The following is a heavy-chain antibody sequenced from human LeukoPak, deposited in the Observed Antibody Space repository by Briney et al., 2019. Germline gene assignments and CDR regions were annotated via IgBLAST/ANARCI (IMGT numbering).Heavy chain of an antibody. CDR2: MNPNSGNT. J-gene: IGHJ3*02. Sequence: GASVKVSCKASGYTFTSYDINWVRQATGQGLEWMGWMNPNSGNTGYAQKFQGRVTMTRNTSISTAYMELSSLRSEDTAVYYCAFLDGRFDAAFDIWGQGTMVTVSS. CDR3: AFLDGRFDAAFDI. D-gene: IGHD2/OR15-2a*01. V-gene: IGHV1-8*01. CDR1: GYTFTSYD.